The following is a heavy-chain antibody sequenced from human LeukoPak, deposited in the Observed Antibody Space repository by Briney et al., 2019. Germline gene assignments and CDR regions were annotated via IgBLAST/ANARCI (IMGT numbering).Heavy chain of an antibody. CDR1: GFTFSSYE. D-gene: IGHD4-23*01. Sequence: GGSLRLSCAASGFTFSSYEMNWVRQAPGKGLQWVSDISSSGTTIYYADSVKGRFTISRDNAKNSLYLQMNSLRDEDTAVYHCARTRSKVGTPTFNYWGQGTLVTVSS. V-gene: IGHV3-48*03. CDR2: ISSSGTTI. CDR3: ARTRSKVGTPTFNY. J-gene: IGHJ4*02.